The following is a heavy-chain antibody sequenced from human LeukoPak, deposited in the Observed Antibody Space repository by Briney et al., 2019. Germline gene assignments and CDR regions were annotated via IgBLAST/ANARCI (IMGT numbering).Heavy chain of an antibody. J-gene: IGHJ6*02. D-gene: IGHD3-22*01. V-gene: IGHV3-20*04. CDR3: ARVDFGYLYYYGMDV. Sequence: SGGSLRLSCAASGFTFDDYGMSWVRQAPGKGLEWVSGINWSGGSTGYADSVKGRFTISRDNAKNSLYLQMNSLRAEDTAVYYCARVDFGYLYYYGMDVWGQGTTVTVSS. CDR1: GFTFDDYG. CDR2: INWSGGST.